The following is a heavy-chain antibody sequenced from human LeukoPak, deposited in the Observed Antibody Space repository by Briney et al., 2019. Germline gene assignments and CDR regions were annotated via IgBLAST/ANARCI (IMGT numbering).Heavy chain of an antibody. Sequence: GRSLRLSCAASGFXFSSYGMHWVRQAPGKGLEWVALISYDGSDKYYADSVKGRFTISRDNSKNTLFLQMNSLRAEDTAVYYCAKASSSSGWFGYYFDYWGQGALVTVSS. D-gene: IGHD6-19*01. CDR3: AKASSSSGWFGYYFDY. V-gene: IGHV3-30*18. CDR2: ISYDGSDK. CDR1: GFXFSSYG. J-gene: IGHJ4*02.